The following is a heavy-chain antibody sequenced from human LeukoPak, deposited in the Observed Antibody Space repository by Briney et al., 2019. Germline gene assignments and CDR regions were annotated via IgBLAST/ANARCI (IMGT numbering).Heavy chain of an antibody. V-gene: IGHV4-39*01. CDR3: ARRMTYGKPYFDY. J-gene: IGHJ4*02. D-gene: IGHD3/OR15-3a*01. CDR1: GGSISSDSYF. Sequence: SETLSLTCTVSGGSISSDSYFWGWIRQPPGKXXXXXXSISYSGNTYYNLSLKSRVTISVDTSKNQFSLKLSSVTAADTAVYYCARRMTYGKPYFDYWGQGTLVTVSS. CDR2: ISYSGNT.